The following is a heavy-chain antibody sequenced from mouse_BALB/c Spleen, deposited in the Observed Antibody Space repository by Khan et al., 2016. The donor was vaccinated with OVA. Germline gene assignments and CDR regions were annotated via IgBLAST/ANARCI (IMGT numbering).Heavy chain of an antibody. D-gene: IGHD1-3*01. J-gene: IGHJ2*01. V-gene: IGHV2-9*02. CDR3: ARLEDI. CDR1: GFSLTSSG. Sequence: VQLVESGPGLVAPSQSLSITCTVSGFSLTSSGVHWVRQPPGKGLEWLGVIWAGGSTTYYSALLSRLSISKDNSKSQVFLKMNSLQTDDAAMYYYARLEDIWGEGTTLTVSS. CDR2: IWAGGST.